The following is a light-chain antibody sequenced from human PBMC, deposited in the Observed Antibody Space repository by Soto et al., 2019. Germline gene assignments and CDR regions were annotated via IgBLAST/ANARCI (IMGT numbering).Light chain of an antibody. Sequence: EIVLTQSPGTLSLSPGERATLSCRASESIASNYLAWYQQKPRQAPRLLIYTASNRATGIPDKISGSGSGTDFTLTISRLEPEDFAVYYCQQYGSSPRTVGQGTRREIK. V-gene: IGKV3-20*01. CDR2: TAS. J-gene: IGKJ5*01. CDR3: QQYGSSPRT. CDR1: ESIASNY.